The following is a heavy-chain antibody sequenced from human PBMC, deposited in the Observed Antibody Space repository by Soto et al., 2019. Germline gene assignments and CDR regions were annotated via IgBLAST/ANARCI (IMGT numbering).Heavy chain of an antibody. D-gene: IGHD3-22*01. J-gene: IGHJ3*02. CDR3: ARLAEDSSPSFAFDI. CDR2: IYPGDSDT. Sequence: PGESLKISCKGSGYSFTSYWIGWVRQMPGKGLEWMGIIYPGDSDTRYSPSFQGQVTISADKSISTAYLQWSSLKASDTAMYYCARLAEDSSPSFAFDIWGQGTMVTVSS. V-gene: IGHV5-51*01. CDR1: GYSFTSYW.